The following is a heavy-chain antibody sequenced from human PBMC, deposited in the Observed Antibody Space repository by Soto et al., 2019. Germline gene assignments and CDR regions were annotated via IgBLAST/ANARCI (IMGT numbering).Heavy chain of an antibody. CDR1: GFTFSSYA. Sequence: GGSLRLSCAASGFTFSSYAMSWVRQAPGKGLEWVSAISGSGGSTYYADSVKGRFTISRDNSKNTLYLQMNSLRAEDTAVYYCASTGVVVVAAALEVFDYWGQGTLVTVSS. J-gene: IGHJ4*02. CDR2: ISGSGGST. CDR3: ASTGVVVVAAALEVFDY. V-gene: IGHV3-23*01. D-gene: IGHD2-15*01.